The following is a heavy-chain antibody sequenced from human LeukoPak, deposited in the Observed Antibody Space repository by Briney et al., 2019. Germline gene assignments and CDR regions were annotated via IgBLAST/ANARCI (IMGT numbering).Heavy chain of an antibody. D-gene: IGHD3-9*01. CDR3: ARDGVRYFDWLSHYYYYGMDV. CDR2: ISSSSSYI. Sequence: GGSLRLSCAASGFTFSSYSMNWVRQAPGKGLEWVSSISSSSSYIYYADSVKGRFTISRDNAKNSLYLQMNSLRAEDTAVYYCARDGVRYFDWLSHYYYYGMDVWGQGTTVTVSS. CDR1: GFTFSSYS. J-gene: IGHJ6*02. V-gene: IGHV3-21*01.